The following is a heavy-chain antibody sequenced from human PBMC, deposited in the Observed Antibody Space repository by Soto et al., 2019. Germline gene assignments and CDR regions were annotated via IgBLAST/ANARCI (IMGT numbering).Heavy chain of an antibody. CDR3: ARLLGYYDSSGYYRRPSYYYYYGMDV. CDR2: IYPGDSDT. V-gene: IGHV5-51*01. Sequence: GESLKISCKGSGYSFTSYWIGWVRQMPGKGLEWMGIIYPGDSDTRYSPSFQGQVTISADKSISTAYLQWSSLKASDTAMYYCARLLGYYDSSGYYRRPSYYYYYGMDVWGQGTTVT. D-gene: IGHD3-22*01. CDR1: GYSFTSYW. J-gene: IGHJ6*02.